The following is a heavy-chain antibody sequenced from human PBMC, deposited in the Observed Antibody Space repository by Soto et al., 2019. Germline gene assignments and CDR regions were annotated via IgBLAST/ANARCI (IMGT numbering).Heavy chain of an antibody. CDR1: GGTIRSYD. J-gene: IGHJ6*03. Sequence: SETQSLTCTVSGGTIRSYDWSWIRQPPGKGLEWIGYIYYSGSTNYNPSLKSRVTISVDTSKNQFSLKLSSVTAADTAVYYCARLYYYGSGSYWGYYYYMDVWGKGTTVTVSS. D-gene: IGHD3-10*01. CDR3: ARLYYYGSGSYWGYYYYMDV. V-gene: IGHV4-59*08. CDR2: IYYSGST.